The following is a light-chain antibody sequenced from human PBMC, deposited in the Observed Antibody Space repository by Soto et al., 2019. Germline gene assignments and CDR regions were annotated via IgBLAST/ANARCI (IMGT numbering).Light chain of an antibody. CDR2: GAS. J-gene: IGKJ1*01. V-gene: IGKV1-39*01. Sequence: DIQMTQSPSSLSASVGDRVTITCQASQTISTYLNWYRQTPGKAPKLLIYGASSLQSGVPSRFSGSGSGTDFTLTISSLQPEDFGTYYCQQSYSNPKTFGQGTKVEIK. CDR1: QTISTY. CDR3: QQSYSNPKT.